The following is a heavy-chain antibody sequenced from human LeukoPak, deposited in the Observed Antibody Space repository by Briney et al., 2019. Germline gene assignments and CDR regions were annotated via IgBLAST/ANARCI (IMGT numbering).Heavy chain of an antibody. J-gene: IGHJ4*02. CDR1: GYTFTSYG. D-gene: IGHD3-10*01. CDR3: ARFNGRGVSNDY. Sequence: ASVKVSCKASGYTFTSYGISWVRQAPVQGLEWMGWISTYNGNTNYAQKLQGRVTMTRNTSISTAYMELSSLRSEDTAVYYCARFNGRGVSNDYWGQGTLVTVSA. V-gene: IGHV1-18*01. CDR2: ISTYNGNT.